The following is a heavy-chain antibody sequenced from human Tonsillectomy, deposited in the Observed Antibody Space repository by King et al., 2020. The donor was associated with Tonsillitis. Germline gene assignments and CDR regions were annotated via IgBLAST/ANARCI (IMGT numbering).Heavy chain of an antibody. CDR2: IGTVGDT. J-gene: IGHJ3*02. CDR3: ARVAHYYDSSGYSDAFDI. V-gene: IGHV3-13*01. D-gene: IGHD3-22*01. CDR1: GFTFSSDD. Sequence: VQLVESGGGLVQPGGSLRLSCAASGFTFSSDDMHWVRQATGKGLDWVSSIGTVGDTYYPGSVRGRFTISRENAKNSLYLQMNSLRAGDTAVCFCARVAHYYDSSGYSDAFDIWGQGTMVTVSS.